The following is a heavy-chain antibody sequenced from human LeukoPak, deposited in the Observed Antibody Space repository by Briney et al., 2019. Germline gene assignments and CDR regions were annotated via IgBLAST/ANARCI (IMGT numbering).Heavy chain of an antibody. J-gene: IGHJ4*02. D-gene: IGHD2-2*01. V-gene: IGHV3-23*01. CDR2: ISGSGGST. CDR3: ARDRYCSSTSCYLVD. CDR1: GFTFSSYA. Sequence: PGGSLRLSCAASGFTFSSYAMSWVRQAPGKGLEWVSAISGSGGSTYYADSVKGRFTISRDNSKNTLYLQMNSLRAEDTAVYYCARDRYCSSTSCYLVDWGQGTLVTVSS.